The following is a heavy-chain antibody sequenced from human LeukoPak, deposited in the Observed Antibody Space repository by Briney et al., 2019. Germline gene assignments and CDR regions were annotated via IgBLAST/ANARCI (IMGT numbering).Heavy chain of an antibody. CDR2: IKEDGNED. CDR1: GFSFREHW. D-gene: IGHD5-12*01. V-gene: IGHV3-7*02. CDR3: TRGDRGYAESLY. Sequence: GGSLRLSCTVSGFSFREHWMSWVRQAPGKGLEWVVNIKEDGNEDYYVDSVEGRFVVFRDNAKNSLYLQMHSLRAEDTAVYYCTRGDRGYAESLYWGRGTLVTVSS. J-gene: IGHJ4*02.